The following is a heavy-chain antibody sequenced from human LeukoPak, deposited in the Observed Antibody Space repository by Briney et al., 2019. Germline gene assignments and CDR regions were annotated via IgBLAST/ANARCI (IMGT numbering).Heavy chain of an antibody. D-gene: IGHD6-19*01. CDR3: ARVKYSSGWYADY. CDR2: IWYDGGNK. J-gene: IGHJ4*02. V-gene: IGHV3-33*08. CDR1: GFTFSSYG. Sequence: GGSLRLSCAASGFTFSSYGMHWVRQAPGKGLEWVAVIWYDGGNKYYADSVKGRFTISRDNSKNTLYLQMNSLRAEDTAVYYCARVKYSSGWYADYWGQGTLVTVSS.